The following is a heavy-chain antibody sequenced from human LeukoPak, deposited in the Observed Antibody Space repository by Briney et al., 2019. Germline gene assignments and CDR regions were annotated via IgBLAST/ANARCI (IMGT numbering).Heavy chain of an antibody. V-gene: IGHV4-38-2*02. CDR1: GYSISSGYY. D-gene: IGHD3-9*01. CDR3: ARDFEDYFDY. Sequence: SETLSLTCTVSGYSISSGYYWGWIRQPPGKGLEWIGSIYHSGSTYYNPSLKSRVTISVDTSKKQFSLKVSSVTAADTAVYYCARDFEDYFDYWGQGTLVTVSS. J-gene: IGHJ4*02. CDR2: IYHSGST.